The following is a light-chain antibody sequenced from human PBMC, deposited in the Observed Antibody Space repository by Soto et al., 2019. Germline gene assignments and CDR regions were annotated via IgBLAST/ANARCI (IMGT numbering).Light chain of an antibody. CDR2: GAS. Sequence: EMVLTQSPGTLSLSPGERATLSCRASQSVSSSYLAWYQQKPGQAPRLLIYGASSRATGIPDRFSGSGSGTDFTLTISSLEPQDFTVYCFQEYGPSRTWTFGQRTKVQIK. CDR1: QSVSSSY. CDR3: QEYGPSRTWT. J-gene: IGKJ1*01. V-gene: IGKV3-20*01.